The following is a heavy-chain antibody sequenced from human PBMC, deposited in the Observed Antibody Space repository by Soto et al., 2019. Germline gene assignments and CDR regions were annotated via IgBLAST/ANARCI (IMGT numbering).Heavy chain of an antibody. Sequence: SETLSLTCAVYGGSFSGYYWSWIRQPPGKGLEWIGEINHSGSTNYNPSLKSRVTISVDTSKNQFSLKLSSVTAADTAVYYCARVKEAAPSPPLIVGPQNWFDPWGQGTLVTVSS. CDR2: INHSGST. CDR1: GGSFSGYY. J-gene: IGHJ5*02. CDR3: ARVKEAAPSPPLIVGPQNWFDP. V-gene: IGHV4-34*01. D-gene: IGHD2-15*01.